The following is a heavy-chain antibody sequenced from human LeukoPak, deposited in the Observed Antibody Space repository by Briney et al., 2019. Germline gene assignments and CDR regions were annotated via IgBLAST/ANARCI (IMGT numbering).Heavy chain of an antibody. V-gene: IGHV4-59*08. Sequence: PSETLSLTCTVSGGSISSYYWSWIRQPPGKGLEWIGYIYYSGSTNYNPSLKSRVTISVDTSKNQFSLKLSSVTAADTAVYYCARPDERAAAILFDPWSQGTLVTVSS. CDR1: GGSISSYY. D-gene: IGHD2-2*02. J-gene: IGHJ5*02. CDR2: IYYSGST. CDR3: ARPDERAAAILFDP.